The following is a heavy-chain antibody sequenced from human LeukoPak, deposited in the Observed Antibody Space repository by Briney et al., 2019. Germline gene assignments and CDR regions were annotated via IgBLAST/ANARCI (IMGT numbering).Heavy chain of an antibody. D-gene: IGHD1-14*01. CDR1: GFTFSVHT. CDR3: ATEPLYYYYMDV. V-gene: IGHV3-48*01. CDR2: ISSSSSTI. Sequence: PGGSLRLSCAASGFTFSVHTMNWVRQAPGKGLEWLSSISSSSSTIFYADSVKGRLTISRDNAKNSLFLQMNSLRAEDTAVYYCATEPLYYYYMDVWGKGTTVTVSS. J-gene: IGHJ6*03.